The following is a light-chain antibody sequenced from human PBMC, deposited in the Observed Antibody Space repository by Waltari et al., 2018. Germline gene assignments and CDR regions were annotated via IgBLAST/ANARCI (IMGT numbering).Light chain of an antibody. CDR2: EDN. J-gene: IGLJ3*02. V-gene: IGLV6-57*04. CDR3: QSYDGNNWV. Sequence: NFMLTQPHSVSESPGKTVTISCTRSSGRIARNYVQGYQQRPGSAPTTVIYEDNQRPSGVPDRFSGSIDRSSNSASLTIAGLKTEDEADYYCQSYDGNNWVFGGGTKLTVL. CDR1: SGRIARNY.